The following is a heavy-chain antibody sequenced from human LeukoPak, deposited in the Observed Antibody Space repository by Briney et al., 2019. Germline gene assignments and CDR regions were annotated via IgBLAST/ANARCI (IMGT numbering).Heavy chain of an antibody. CDR2: ISSSSSYI. CDR1: GFTFSSYS. CDR3: ARDLRTAIAAAGPFYGVDV. D-gene: IGHD6-13*01. V-gene: IGHV3-21*01. Sequence: GGSLRLSCAASGFTFSSYSMNWVRQAPGKGLEWVSSISSSSSYIYYADSVKGRFTISRDNAKNSLYLQMNSLIAEDTAVYYCARDLRTAIAAAGPFYGVDVWGQGTTVTVSS. J-gene: IGHJ6*02.